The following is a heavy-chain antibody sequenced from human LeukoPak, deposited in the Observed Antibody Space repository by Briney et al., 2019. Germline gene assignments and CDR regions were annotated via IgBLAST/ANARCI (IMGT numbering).Heavy chain of an antibody. CDR3: TRVARSVVPAALDWFDP. Sequence: GGSLRLSCTASGFTFGDYAMSWVRQAPGKGLEWVGFIRSKAYGGTTEYAASVKGRFTISRDDSKSIAYLQMNSLKTEDTAVYYCTRVARSVVPAALDWFDPWGQGTMVTVSS. CDR2: IRSKAYGGTT. D-gene: IGHD2-2*01. CDR1: GFTFGDYA. J-gene: IGHJ5*02. V-gene: IGHV3-49*04.